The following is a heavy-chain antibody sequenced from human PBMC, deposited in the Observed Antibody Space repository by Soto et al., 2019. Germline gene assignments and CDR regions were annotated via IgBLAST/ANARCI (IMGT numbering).Heavy chain of an antibody. CDR3: SRVGGSTWH. CDR1: GFTFSSYW. CDR2: INSDGSST. Sequence: PGGSLRLSCAASGFTFSSYWMHWVRQAPGKGLVWVSRINSDGSSTIYADFVKGRFAISRDNAKNTLYLQMNSLRVEDTAVYYCSRVGGSTWHWGQGTLVTVSS. J-gene: IGHJ4*02. D-gene: IGHD1-26*01. V-gene: IGHV3-74*01.